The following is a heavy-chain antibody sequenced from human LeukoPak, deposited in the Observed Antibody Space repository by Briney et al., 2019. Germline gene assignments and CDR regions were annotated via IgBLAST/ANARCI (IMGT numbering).Heavy chain of an antibody. CDR2: IQFDGGDI. Sequence: GGSLRLSCAASGLTFSNYGMHWVRQAPGKGLEWVAFIQFDGGDIFYTDSVKGRYTISRDNSKNTLFLQMNSLRTDDTAMYYCAEDQQLEPFHYWGRGTLVTVSS. D-gene: IGHD1-1*01. V-gene: IGHV3-30*02. CDR1: GLTFSNYG. CDR3: AEDQQLEPFHY. J-gene: IGHJ4*02.